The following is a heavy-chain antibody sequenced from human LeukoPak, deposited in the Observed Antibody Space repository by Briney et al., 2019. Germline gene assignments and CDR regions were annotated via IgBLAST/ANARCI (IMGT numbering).Heavy chain of an antibody. CDR2: IYHGETT. Sequence: PSETLSLTCTVSGYSITTGHYWGWIRQPPGRGLEWIGSIYHGETTYYNPSLKTRLTISLDTSKNQFSLKLSSVTAADTAVYYCARRSNWNYVIDHWGQGTLVTVSS. CDR1: GYSITTGHY. V-gene: IGHV4-38-2*02. D-gene: IGHD1-7*01. J-gene: IGHJ4*02. CDR3: ARRSNWNYVIDH.